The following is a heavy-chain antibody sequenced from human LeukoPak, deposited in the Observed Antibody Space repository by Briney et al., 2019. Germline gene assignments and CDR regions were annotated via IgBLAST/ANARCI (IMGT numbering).Heavy chain of an antibody. D-gene: IGHD5-24*01. CDR2: IYYSGST. Sequence: SETLSLTCTVSGGSISSSSYYWGWIRQPPGKGLEWIGSIYYSGSTYYNPSLKSRVTISVDTSKNQFSLKLSSVTAADTAVYFCARGSRDGYNQYFDYWGQGTLVTVSS. CDR1: GGSISSSSYY. J-gene: IGHJ4*02. CDR3: ARGSRDGYNQYFDY. V-gene: IGHV4-39*01.